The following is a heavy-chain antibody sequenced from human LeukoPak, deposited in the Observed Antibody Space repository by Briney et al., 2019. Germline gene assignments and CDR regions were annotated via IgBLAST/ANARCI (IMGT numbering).Heavy chain of an antibody. CDR3: ARDRRSSPYYYYGMDV. Sequence: SETLSLTCTVSGGSISSYYWSRIRQPPGKGLEWIGYIYYSGSTNYNPSLKSRVTISVDTSKNQFSLKLSSVTAADTAVYYCARDRRSSPYYYYGMDVWGKGTTVTVSS. V-gene: IGHV4-59*01. J-gene: IGHJ6*04. D-gene: IGHD2-2*01. CDR2: IYYSGST. CDR1: GGSISSYY.